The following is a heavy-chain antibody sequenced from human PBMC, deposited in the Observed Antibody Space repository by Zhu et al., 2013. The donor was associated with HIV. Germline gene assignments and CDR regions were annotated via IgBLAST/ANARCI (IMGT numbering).Heavy chain of an antibody. CDR2: FDPEDGET. J-gene: IGHJ6*02. CDR1: GYTLTEIS. D-gene: IGHD3-3*01. CDR3: AIYKPRGTIFGVASSMDV. V-gene: IGHV1-24*01. Sequence: QVQLVQSGAEVKKPGASVKVSCKVSGYTLTEISMHWVRQAPGKGLEWMGGFDPEDGETIYAQKFQGRVTMTEDASTDTAYMELSSLRSEDTAVYYCAIYKPRGTIFGVASSMDVWGQGTTVTVSS.